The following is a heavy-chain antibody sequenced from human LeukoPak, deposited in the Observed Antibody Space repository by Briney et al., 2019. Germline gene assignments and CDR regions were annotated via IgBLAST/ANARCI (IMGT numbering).Heavy chain of an antibody. CDR2: IKQDGSEK. J-gene: IGHJ4*02. D-gene: IGHD3-10*01. Sequence: GGSLRLSCAASGIISSSYWMNWVRQAPGKGLEWVANIKQDGSEKYYVDSVKGRFTISRDNAKNSLYLQMNSLRAEDTAVYYCARARITMIRGVPFDYWGQGTLVTVSS. CDR3: ARARITMIRGVPFDY. CDR1: GIISSSYW. V-gene: IGHV3-7*03.